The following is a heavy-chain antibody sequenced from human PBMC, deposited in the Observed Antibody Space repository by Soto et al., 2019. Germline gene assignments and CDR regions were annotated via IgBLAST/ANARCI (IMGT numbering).Heavy chain of an antibody. CDR3: ARGLGSMATQPSVYYYYYYMDV. J-gene: IGHJ6*03. Sequence: QVQLVQSGAEVKKPGASVKVSCKASGYTFTSYDINWVRQATGQGLEWMGWMNPNSGNTCYAQKFQGRVTMTRNTSISTAYMELSSLRSEDTAVYYCARGLGSMATQPSVYYYYYYMDVWGKGTTVTVSS. V-gene: IGHV1-8*01. CDR2: MNPNSGNT. D-gene: IGHD5-12*01. CDR1: GYTFTSYD.